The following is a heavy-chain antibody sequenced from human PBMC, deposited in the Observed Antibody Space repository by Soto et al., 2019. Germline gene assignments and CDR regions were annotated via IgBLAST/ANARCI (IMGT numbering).Heavy chain of an antibody. CDR3: SRAVNNGWFGTNDY. J-gene: IGHJ4*02. CDR2: VRSRSYGATA. CDR1: GFTFGDYA. V-gene: IGHV3-49*03. Sequence: GGSLRLSCTASGFTFGDYAMSWFRQAPGEGLEWVGFVRSRSYGATADYAASVKGRVTISRDDSKSIAYLEMNSLKTEDTAMYYCSRAVNNGWFGTNDYWGQGTLVTVSS. D-gene: IGHD3-10*01.